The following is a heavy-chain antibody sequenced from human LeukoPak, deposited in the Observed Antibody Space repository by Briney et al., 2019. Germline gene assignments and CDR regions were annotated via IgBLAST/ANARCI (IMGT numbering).Heavy chain of an antibody. V-gene: IGHV3-7*03. CDR1: GFSFANHW. Sequence: PGGSLRLSCAASGFSFANHWMTWVRQAPGKGLEWAGDINQNGGQTYYLDSLKGRFTLSRDNAKNSLFLQLNSLRAEDTAVYYCVKNSGWYCLDYWGQGITVIVSS. CDR2: INQNGGQT. CDR3: VKNSGWYCLDY. J-gene: IGHJ4*02. D-gene: IGHD6-13*01.